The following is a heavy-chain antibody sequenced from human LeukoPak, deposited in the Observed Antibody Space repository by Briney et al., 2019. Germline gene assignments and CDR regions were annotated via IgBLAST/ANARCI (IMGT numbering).Heavy chain of an antibody. CDR1: GGSISSGSYY. Sequence: SETLSLTCTVSGGSISSGSYYWDWIRQPPGKGLEWIGCMHYGGSTDYNPSLKSRVTMSVDTSKNQFSLKLSSVTAADTAVYYCARGPYRNSFDYWGQGTLVTVSS. D-gene: IGHD4-11*01. CDR3: ARGPYRNSFDY. CDR2: MHYGGST. J-gene: IGHJ4*02. V-gene: IGHV4-39*07.